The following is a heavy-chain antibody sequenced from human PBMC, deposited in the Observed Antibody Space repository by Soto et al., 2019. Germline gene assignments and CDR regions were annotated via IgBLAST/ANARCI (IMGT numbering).Heavy chain of an antibody. D-gene: IGHD3-22*01. CDR3: ARAPIDRSGYFHYYYGMDV. J-gene: IGHJ6*02. CDR1: GFTFSSYA. CDR2: ISYDGSNK. Sequence: QVQLVESGGGVVQPGRSLRLSCAASGFTFSSYAMHWVRQAPGKGLEWVAVISYDGSNKYYADSVKGRFTISRDNSKNTLYLQMNSLRAEDTAVYYCARAPIDRSGYFHYYYGMDVWGQGTTVTVSS. V-gene: IGHV3-30-3*01.